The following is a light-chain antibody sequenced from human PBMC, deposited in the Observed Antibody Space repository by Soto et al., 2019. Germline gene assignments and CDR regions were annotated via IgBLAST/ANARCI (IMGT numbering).Light chain of an antibody. Sequence: QSVLTQPPSASGTPGQRGTISCSGSSSNIGSNTVHWYQHLPGTAPKLLIYNFNERPSGVPDRFSGSKSGTSASLAISGLQSEDEADYYCAAWDDSLNGPVFGGGTKLTVL. CDR1: SSNIGSNT. J-gene: IGLJ2*01. V-gene: IGLV1-44*01. CDR3: AAWDDSLNGPV. CDR2: NFN.